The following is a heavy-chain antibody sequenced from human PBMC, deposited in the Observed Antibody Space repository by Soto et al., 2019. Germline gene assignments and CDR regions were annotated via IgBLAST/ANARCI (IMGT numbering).Heavy chain of an antibody. CDR1: GYTFTSYA. V-gene: IGHV1-3*01. J-gene: IGHJ2*01. CDR2: INAGNGNT. CDR3: ARGYRRTTVTTNWYFDL. Sequence: GASVKVSCKASGYTFTSYAMHWVRQAPGQRLEWMGWINAGNGNTKYSQKFQGRVTITRDTSASTAYMELSSLRSEDTAVYYCARGYRRTTVTTNWYFDLWGRGTLVTVSS. D-gene: IGHD4-17*01.